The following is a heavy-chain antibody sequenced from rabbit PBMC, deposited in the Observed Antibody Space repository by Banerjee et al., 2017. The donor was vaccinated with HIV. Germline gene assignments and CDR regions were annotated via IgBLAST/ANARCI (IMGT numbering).Heavy chain of an antibody. D-gene: IGHD1-1*01. J-gene: IGHJ4*01. CDR3: ARESYVGSAGYYPTYYFDL. CDR2: IGAGSGAT. Sequence: QEQLKESGGGLVQPGGSLTLSCKASGFDFSSSYYMCWVRQAPGKGLEWIGCIGAGSGATYYASWAKGRFTISKTSSTTVTLQMTSLAAADTATYFCARESYVGSAGYYPTYYFDLWGPGTLVTVS. CDR1: GFDFSSSYY. V-gene: IGHV1S45*01.